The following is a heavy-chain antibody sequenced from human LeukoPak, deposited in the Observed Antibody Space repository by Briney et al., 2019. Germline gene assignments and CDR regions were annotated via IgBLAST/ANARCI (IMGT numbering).Heavy chain of an antibody. CDR2: ISGSGGST. CDR1: GFTFSSYV. J-gene: IGHJ2*01. D-gene: IGHD1-14*01. V-gene: IGHV3-23*01. CDR3: ANTGGSVYWYFYL. Sequence: PAGSLCLSCAASGFTFSSYVMSWVRQAPGQGLEWISAISGSGGSTFYADPVKGRFTISRDNSKNTLYLQMNSLRAEDTAVYYCANTGGSVYWYFYLWGRGTLVTVSS.